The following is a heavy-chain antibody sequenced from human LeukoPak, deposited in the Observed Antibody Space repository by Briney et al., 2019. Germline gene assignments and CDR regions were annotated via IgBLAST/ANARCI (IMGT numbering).Heavy chain of an antibody. J-gene: IGHJ4*02. V-gene: IGHV4-38-2*01. CDR2: ISHSGIA. CDR1: GYSINNAHY. D-gene: IGHD1-26*01. CDR3: ARASVEHRIAAGDYFDY. Sequence: SETLSLTCAVSGYSINNAHYWAWIRQPPGKGLEWIGNISHSGIASYNPSLKSRVTISVDTSKNQFSLNMRSVTAADTAVYFCARASVEHRIAAGDYFDYWGQGTLVTVSS.